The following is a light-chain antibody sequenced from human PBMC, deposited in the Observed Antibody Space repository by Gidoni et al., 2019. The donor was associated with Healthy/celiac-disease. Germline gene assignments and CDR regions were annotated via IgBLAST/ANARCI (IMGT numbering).Light chain of an antibody. CDR2: AAS. J-gene: IGKJ1*01. CDR1: QSISSY. Sequence: DIQIAQSPSSLSASVGDRVTITCRASQSISSYLNWYQQKPGKAPKLLIYAASSLQSGVPSRFSGSGSGTDFTLTISSLQPEDFATYYCQQSYSTPRTFXXXTKVDIK. V-gene: IGKV1-39*01. CDR3: QQSYSTPRT.